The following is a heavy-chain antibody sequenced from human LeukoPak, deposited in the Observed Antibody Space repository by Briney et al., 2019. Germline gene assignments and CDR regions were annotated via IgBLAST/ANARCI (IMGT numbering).Heavy chain of an antibody. V-gene: IGHV3-23*01. CDR2: ISGSGGST. Sequence: GGSLRLSCAASGFTFSSYAMSWVRQAPGKGLEWVSAISGSGGSTYYADSVKGRFTISRDNSKNTLYLQMNSLRAEDTAVYYCARDLGEMATIFYAFDIWGQGTMVTVSS. J-gene: IGHJ3*02. CDR1: GFTFSSYA. D-gene: IGHD5-24*01. CDR3: ARDLGEMATIFYAFDI.